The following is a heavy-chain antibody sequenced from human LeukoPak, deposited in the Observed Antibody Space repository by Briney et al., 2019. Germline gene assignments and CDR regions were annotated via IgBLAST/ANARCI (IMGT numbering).Heavy chain of an antibody. V-gene: IGHV4-59*01. CDR1: GGSISSYY. D-gene: IGHD2-2*01. CDR2: IYYSGST. CDR3: ARVGSTSLYYFDY. Sequence: PSETLSLTCTVSGGSISSYYWSWIRQTPGKGLEWIRYIYYSGSTNYNPSLKSRVTISVDTSKNQFSLKLSSVTAADTAVYYCARVGSTSLYYFDYWGQGTLVTVSS. J-gene: IGHJ4*02.